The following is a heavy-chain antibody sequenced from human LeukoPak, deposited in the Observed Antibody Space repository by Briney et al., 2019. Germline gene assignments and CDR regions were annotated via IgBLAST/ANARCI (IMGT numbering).Heavy chain of an antibody. CDR3: ASLAGGTIFGVVNLRDTFDI. J-gene: IGHJ3*02. D-gene: IGHD3-3*01. CDR1: GYTFTGYY. Sequence: ASVKVSCKASGYTFTGYYMHWVRQAPGQGLGWMGWINPNSGGTNYAQKFQGWVTMTRDTSISTAYMELSRLRSDDSAVYYCASLAGGTIFGVVNLRDTFDIWGQGTMVTVSS. V-gene: IGHV1-2*04. CDR2: INPNSGGT.